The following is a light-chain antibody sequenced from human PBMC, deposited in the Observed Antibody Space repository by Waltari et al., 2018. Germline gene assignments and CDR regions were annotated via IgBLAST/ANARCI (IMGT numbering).Light chain of an antibody. V-gene: IGKV3-11*01. CDR1: QSVSSN. CDR3: QQRSNWRT. CDR2: DTS. J-gene: IGKJ1*01. Sequence: EIVLTQSPATLSLSPGERATLSCRASQSVSSNLAWYQQKPGQAPRLLIYDTSNRATGIPARFCGSGSGTDFTLTISSLEPEDFAVYYCQQRSNWRTFGQGTKVEIK.